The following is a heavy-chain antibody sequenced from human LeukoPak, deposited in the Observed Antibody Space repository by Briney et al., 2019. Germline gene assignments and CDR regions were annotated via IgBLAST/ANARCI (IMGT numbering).Heavy chain of an antibody. CDR1: GGTFSSYA. V-gene: IGHV1-69*04. J-gene: IGHJ4*02. D-gene: IGHD4-17*01. CDR3: ARDYYGDYNNLDY. CDR2: IIPILGIA. Sequence: ASVKVSCKASGGTFSSYAISWVRQAPGQGLEWMRRIIPILGIANYAQKFQGRVTITADKSTSTAYMELSSLRSEDTAVYYCARDYYGDYNNLDYWGQGTLVTVSS.